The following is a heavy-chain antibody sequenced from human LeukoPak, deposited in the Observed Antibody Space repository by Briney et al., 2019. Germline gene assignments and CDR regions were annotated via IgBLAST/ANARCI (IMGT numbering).Heavy chain of an antibody. Sequence: GGSLRLSCAASGFTFSSYSFNWVRQAPGKGLEWVGVISDDGRRKDYADSVKGRFTISRDNSKDTLYLQMNSLRAEDTAVYYCAKRPSDYGDYVSYFDYWGQGTLVTVSS. V-gene: IGHV3-30*18. CDR3: AKRPSDYGDYVSYFDY. CDR1: GFTFSSYS. J-gene: IGHJ4*02. D-gene: IGHD4-17*01. CDR2: ISDDGRRK.